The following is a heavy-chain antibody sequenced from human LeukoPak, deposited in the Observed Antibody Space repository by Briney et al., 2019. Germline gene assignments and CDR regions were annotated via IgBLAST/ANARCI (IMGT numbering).Heavy chain of an antibody. CDR1: GYTFTSYG. CDR3: ERGIRYGEPFDI. D-gene: IGHD3-9*01. V-gene: IGHV1-18*01. CDR2: ISAYNGNT. J-gene: IGHJ3*02. Sequence: GASVKFSCKASGYTFTSYGISWVRQAPGQGLEWMGWISAYNGNTNYAQKLQGRVTMTTDTSTSTAYMELRSLRSDDTAVYYGERGIRYGEPFDIWGQGTMVTVSS.